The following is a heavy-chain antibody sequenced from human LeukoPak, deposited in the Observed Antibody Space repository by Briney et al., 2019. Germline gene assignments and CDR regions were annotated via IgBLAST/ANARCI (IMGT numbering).Heavy chain of an antibody. CDR2: INPSGGSI. J-gene: IGHJ5*02. CDR1: GYTFTSYS. V-gene: IGHV1-46*01. Sequence: ASAKFSSKASGYTFTSYSIHWVRQAPGQGLEWRGIINPSGGSITYAQKFQGRVTMTRDTSTSTVYMDLSSLTSEDTAMYYCAKGGTTRSYSWFDPWGQGTLVTVSS. CDR3: AKGGTTRSYSWFDP. D-gene: IGHD2-15*01.